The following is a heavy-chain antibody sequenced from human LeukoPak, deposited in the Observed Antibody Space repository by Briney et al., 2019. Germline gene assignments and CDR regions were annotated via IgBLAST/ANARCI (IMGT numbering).Heavy chain of an antibody. V-gene: IGHV4-61*01. J-gene: IGHJ4*02. CDR3: ARDRGFGEFFDY. D-gene: IGHD3-10*01. CDR1: GGSVSSGSYY. Sequence: SETLSLTCTVSGGSVSSGSYYWSWIRQLPGKGLEWIGYIYYSGSTNYNPSFKSRVTISVDTSKNQFSLKLSSVTAADTAVYYCARDRGFGEFFDYWGQGTLVTVSS. CDR2: IYYSGST.